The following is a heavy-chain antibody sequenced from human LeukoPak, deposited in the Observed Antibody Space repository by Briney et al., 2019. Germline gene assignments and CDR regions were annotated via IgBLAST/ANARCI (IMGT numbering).Heavy chain of an antibody. CDR1: GYTFISYA. CDR3: AREGEEQSFDY. J-gene: IGHJ4*02. D-gene: IGHD1/OR15-1a*01. Sequence: ASVKVSCKASGYTFISYAMHWVRPAPGQRLEWMGWINAGNGNTKYSQKFQDRVTITRDTSASIDYMELSSLRSEDTAVYYCAREGEEQSFDYWGQGTLVTVSS. CDR2: INAGNGNT. V-gene: IGHV1-3*01.